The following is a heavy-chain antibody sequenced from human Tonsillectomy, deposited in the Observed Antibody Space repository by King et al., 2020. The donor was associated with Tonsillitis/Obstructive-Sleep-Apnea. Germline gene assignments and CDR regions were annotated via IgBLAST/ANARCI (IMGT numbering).Heavy chain of an antibody. Sequence: QVQLQQWGAGLLKPSETLSLTCAVYGGSFSGYYWSWIRQPPGKGLEWIGEINHSGSTNYNPSLKSRVTLSVDTSKNQFSLKLSSVTAEDTAVYYCARTPTGGWGQGTLVTVSS. CDR3: ARTPTGG. J-gene: IGHJ4*02. V-gene: IGHV4-34*01. CDR1: GGSFSGYY. D-gene: IGHD3-10*01. CDR2: INHSGST.